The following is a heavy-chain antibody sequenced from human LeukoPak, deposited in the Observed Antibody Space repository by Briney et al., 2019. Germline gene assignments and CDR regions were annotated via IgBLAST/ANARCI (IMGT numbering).Heavy chain of an antibody. D-gene: IGHD2-15*01. Sequence: GGSLRLSCAASGFTFNSYWMSWVRQAPGKGLEWVAHIKQDGGVTHYVDSLKGRFTISRDNDKNSIYLQMNSLGADDTAMYYCARWDAYCSGGSCYFGGFAFDIWGQGTMVTVSS. J-gene: IGHJ3*02. CDR1: GFTFNSYW. V-gene: IGHV3-7*01. CDR2: IKQDGGVT. CDR3: ARWDAYCSGGSCYFGGFAFDI.